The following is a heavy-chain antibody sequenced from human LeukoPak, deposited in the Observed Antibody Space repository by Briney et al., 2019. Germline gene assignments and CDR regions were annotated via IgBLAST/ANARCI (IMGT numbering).Heavy chain of an antibody. V-gene: IGHV1-2*02. CDR2: INPNSGGT. CDR1: GYTFTGYY. J-gene: IGHJ4*02. D-gene: IGHD3-3*01. Sequence: ASVKVSCKASGYTFTGYYMHWVRQAPGQGLEWMGWINPNSGGTNYAQKFQGRVTMTRDTSISTAYMELSRLRSDDTAVYYCARELRATIFGVVTNQIDYWSQGTLVTVSS. CDR3: ARELRATIFGVVTNQIDY.